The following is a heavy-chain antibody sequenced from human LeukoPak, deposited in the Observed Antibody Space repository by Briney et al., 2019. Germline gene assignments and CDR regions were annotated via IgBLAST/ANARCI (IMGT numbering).Heavy chain of an antibody. J-gene: IGHJ6*04. D-gene: IGHD3-10*01. Sequence: EASVKVSCKASGYTFTSYYMHWVRQAPGQGLEGMGIINPSGGSTSYAQKFQGRVTMTRDTSTSTVYMELSTLRSEDTAVYYCARDLLPSGGMDVWGKGTTVTVSS. V-gene: IGHV1-46*01. CDR2: INPSGGST. CDR3: ARDLLPSGGMDV. CDR1: GYTFTSYY.